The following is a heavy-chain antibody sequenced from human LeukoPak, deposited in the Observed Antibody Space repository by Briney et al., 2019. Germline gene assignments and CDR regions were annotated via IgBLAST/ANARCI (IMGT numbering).Heavy chain of an antibody. Sequence: SVKVSCKAAGGTVISYAISWVRQAPGQGLEWMGGIIPIFGTANYAQKFQGRVTITADESTSTAYMELSSLRSEDTAVYYCARRGTDAFDIWGQGTMVTVSS. J-gene: IGHJ3*02. CDR3: ARRGTDAFDI. CDR2: IIPIFGTA. V-gene: IGHV1-69*01. D-gene: IGHD3-16*01. CDR1: GGTVISYA.